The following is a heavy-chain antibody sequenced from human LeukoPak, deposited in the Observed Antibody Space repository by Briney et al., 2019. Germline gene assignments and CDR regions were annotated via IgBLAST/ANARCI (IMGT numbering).Heavy chain of an antibody. CDR3: AKDSDYYDSSGYTFVY. D-gene: IGHD3-22*01. CDR2: IRYDGSNK. V-gene: IGHV3-30*02. J-gene: IGHJ4*02. Sequence: GGSLRLSCAASGFTFSSYGMHWVRQAPGKGLEWVAFIRYDGSNKYYADSVKGRFTISRDNSKNTLYLQMNSLRAGDTAVYYCAKDSDYYDSSGYTFVYWGQGTLVTVSS. CDR1: GFTFSSYG.